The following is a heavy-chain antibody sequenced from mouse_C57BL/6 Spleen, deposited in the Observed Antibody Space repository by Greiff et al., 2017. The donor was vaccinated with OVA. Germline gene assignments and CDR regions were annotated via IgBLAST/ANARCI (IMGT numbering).Heavy chain of an antibody. CDR3: AEEGDYGSPWYFDV. Sequence: VQLQQSGPELVKPGASVKISCKASGYSFTGYYMNWVKQSPEKSLEWIGEINPSTGGTTYNQKFKAKATLTVDKSSSTAYMQLKSLTSEDSAVYYGAEEGDYGSPWYFDVWGTGTTVTVSS. CDR1: GYSFTGYY. CDR2: INPSTGGT. J-gene: IGHJ1*03. D-gene: IGHD1-1*01. V-gene: IGHV1-42*01.